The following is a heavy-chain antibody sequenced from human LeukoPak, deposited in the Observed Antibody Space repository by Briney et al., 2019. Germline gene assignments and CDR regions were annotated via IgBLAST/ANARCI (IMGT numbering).Heavy chain of an antibody. CDR1: GFTFSSYS. J-gene: IGHJ4*02. Sequence: PRGSLRLSCAASGFTFSSYSMMWVRQAPGKGLEWVSYISSSSTTIHYADSVKGRFTISRDNAKNSVYLQMNSLRAEDTAVYYCARGGSSWYYFDYWGQGTLVTVSS. D-gene: IGHD6-13*01. CDR3: ARGGSSWYYFDY. CDR2: ISSSSTTI. V-gene: IGHV3-48*01.